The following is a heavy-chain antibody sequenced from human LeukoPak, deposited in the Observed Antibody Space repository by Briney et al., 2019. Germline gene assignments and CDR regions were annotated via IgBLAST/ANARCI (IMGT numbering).Heavy chain of an antibody. CDR1: GGSISSYY. J-gene: IGHJ4*02. D-gene: IGHD2-2*01. V-gene: IGHV4-59*01. CDR2: IYYTGST. CDR3: ARVYQSAEYYFDY. Sequence: PSETLSLTCTVSGGSISSYYWSWIRQPAGKGLEWIGYIYYTGSTEYHPSLKSRVTISLDTSKNQFSLKLTSVTAADTAVYYCARVYQSAEYYFDYWGQGNLVSVSS.